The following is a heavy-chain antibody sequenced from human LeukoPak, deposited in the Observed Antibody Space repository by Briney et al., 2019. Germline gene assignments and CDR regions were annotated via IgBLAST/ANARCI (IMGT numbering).Heavy chain of an antibody. CDR3: ARRSYSDY. CDR1: GYSISSGYY. CDR2: IYHSGST. V-gene: IGHV4-38-2*01. Sequence: SETLSLTCAVSGYSISSGYYRGWIRQPPGKGLEWIGSIYHSGSTYYNPSLKSRVTISVDTSKNQFSLKLSSVTAAGTAVYYCARRSYSDYWGQGTLVTVSS. J-gene: IGHJ4*02.